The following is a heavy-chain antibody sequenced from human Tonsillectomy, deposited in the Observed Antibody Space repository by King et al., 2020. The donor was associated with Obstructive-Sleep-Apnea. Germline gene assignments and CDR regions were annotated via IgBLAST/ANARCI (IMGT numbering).Heavy chain of an antibody. CDR2: IHYSGST. CDR1: GGSISSYY. V-gene: IGHV4-59*08. D-gene: IGHD6-13*01. J-gene: IGHJ4*02. Sequence: QLQESGPGLVKPSETLSLTCTVFGGSISSYYWSWIRQSPGKGLEWIGYIHYSGSTNYNPSLKSRITLSVDTSKNQFSLKLNSVTAADTAVYYCARWGGIAATGNDYWGQGTLVTVSS. CDR3: ARWGGIAATGNDY.